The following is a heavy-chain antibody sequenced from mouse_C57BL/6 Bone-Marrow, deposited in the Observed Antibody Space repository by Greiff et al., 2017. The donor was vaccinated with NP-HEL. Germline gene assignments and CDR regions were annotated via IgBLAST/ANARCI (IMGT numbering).Heavy chain of an antibody. CDR1: GFTFSDAW. V-gene: IGHV6-6*01. D-gene: IGHD1-1*01. J-gene: IGHJ3*01. CDR2: IRNKANNHAT. CDR3: TRRGSSYGFAY. Sequence: EVQVVESGGGLVQPGGSMKLSCAASGFTFSDAWMDWVRQSPEKGLEWVAEIRNKANNHATYYAESVKGRFTISRDDSKSSVYLQMNSLRAEDTGIYYCTRRGSSYGFAYWGQGTLVTVSA.